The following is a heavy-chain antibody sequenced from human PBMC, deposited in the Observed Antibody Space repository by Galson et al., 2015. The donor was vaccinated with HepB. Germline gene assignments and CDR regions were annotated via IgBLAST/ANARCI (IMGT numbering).Heavy chain of an antibody. V-gene: IGHV3-48*02. D-gene: IGHD4-23*01. CDR3: AGDRGGWGFDS. CDR2: IGTTGVM. CDR1: GLSGSIDT. Sequence: SLRLSGAAAGLSGSIDTRNWVRQAPGKGLEWIAFIGTTGVMYYADSVRGRFTISSDTAKNSVFLQMNSLRDEDTAVYYCAGDRGGWGFDSWGQGTLVTVSS. J-gene: IGHJ4*02.